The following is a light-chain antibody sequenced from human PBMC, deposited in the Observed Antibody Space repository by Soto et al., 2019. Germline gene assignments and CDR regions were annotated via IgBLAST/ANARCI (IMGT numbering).Light chain of an antibody. V-gene: IGKV1-9*01. CDR2: AAS. CDR1: QGISSY. CDR3: LQDYNYPQT. J-gene: IGKJ1*01. Sequence: DIQLTQSPSFLSASVGDRVTIPCRASQGISSYLAWYQQKPGKAPKLLIYAASTLQSGVPLRFSGSGSGTSFTLTISSLQPEDFATYYCLQDYNYPQTFGQGTKVDI.